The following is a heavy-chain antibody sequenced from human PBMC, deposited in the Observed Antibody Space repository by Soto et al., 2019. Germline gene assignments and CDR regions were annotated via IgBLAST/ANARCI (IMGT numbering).Heavy chain of an antibody. CDR2: ISPILGAA. Sequence: GASVKVSCKTSGGTFSSYTISWVRQAPGQGLEWIGGISPILGAASHAPSFQGRVTITADDSTNTAFMELTSLRSDDTAVYYCARDLPPYCSSARCFDANWFDPWRQGTPVTVSS. CDR3: ARDLPPYCSSARCFDANWFDP. V-gene: IGHV1-69*13. CDR1: GGTFSSYT. D-gene: IGHD2-2*01. J-gene: IGHJ5*02.